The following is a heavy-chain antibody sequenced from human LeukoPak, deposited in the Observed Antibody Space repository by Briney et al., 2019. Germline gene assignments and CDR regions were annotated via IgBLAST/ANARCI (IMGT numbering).Heavy chain of an antibody. CDR1: GGSISSYY. J-gene: IGHJ3*02. D-gene: IGHD3-22*01. V-gene: IGHV4-59*08. CDR3: ARRSYYYDSSGYWAFDI. CDR2: IYYSGST. Sequence: SETLSLTCTVSGGSISSYYWSWTRQPPGKGLEWIGYIYYSGSTNYNPSLKSRVTISVDTSKNQFSLKLSSVTAADTAVCYCARRSYYYDSSGYWAFDIWGQGTMVTVSS.